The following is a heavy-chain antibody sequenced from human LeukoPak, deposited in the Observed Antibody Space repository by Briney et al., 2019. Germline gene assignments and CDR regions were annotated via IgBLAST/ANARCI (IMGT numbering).Heavy chain of an antibody. V-gene: IGHV3-23*01. CDR2: IGGSGGRT. Sequence: PGGSLRLSCAASGFTFSAYNLNWVRQAPGKGLEWISAIGGSGGRTYYADFVQGRFTISRDNSKNTLYLQMNSLRVEDTAVYYCAKDGSYYFDYWGQRTLVTVSS. CDR1: GFTFSAYN. J-gene: IGHJ4*02. CDR3: AKDGSYYFDY.